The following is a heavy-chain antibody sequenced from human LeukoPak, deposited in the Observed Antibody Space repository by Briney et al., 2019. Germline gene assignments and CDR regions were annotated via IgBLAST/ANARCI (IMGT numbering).Heavy chain of an antibody. CDR3: ARETGYYDSSAYYWSYYSYYLDV. CDR2: IFHSGST. Sequence: SETLSLTCTVSGGSISDTNYYWGWIRQPPGKGLEWIGTIFHSGSTYYNPSLKSRVTISVDKSKSQFSLKLSSVTAADTAVYYCARETGYYDSSAYYWSYYSYYLDVWGKGTTVTVSS. J-gene: IGHJ6*03. CDR1: GGSISDTNYY. V-gene: IGHV4-39*02. D-gene: IGHD3-22*01.